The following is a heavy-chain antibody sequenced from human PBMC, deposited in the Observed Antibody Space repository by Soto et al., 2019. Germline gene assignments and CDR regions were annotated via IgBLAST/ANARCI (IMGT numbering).Heavy chain of an antibody. CDR3: ARVVGALGHWFDP. CDR1: GYTFTSYG. CDR2: ISAFNYNT. D-gene: IGHD1-26*01. Sequence: ASVKVSCKASGYTFTSYGLSWVRQAPGQGLEWMGRISAFNYNTNYAQKLQGRVTMTTDTSTSTAYMELRSLRSDDTAVYYCARVVGALGHWFDPWGQGTLVTVSS. J-gene: IGHJ5*02. V-gene: IGHV1-18*01.